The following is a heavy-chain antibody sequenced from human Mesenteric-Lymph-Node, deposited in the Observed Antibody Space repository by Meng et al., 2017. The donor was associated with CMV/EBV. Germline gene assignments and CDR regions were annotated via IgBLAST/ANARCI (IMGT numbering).Heavy chain of an antibody. Sequence: SGFTFSSYAMSWVRQAPGKGLEWLSVISGSGVSTYYADSVKGRFTISRDNSKNTLNLQMNSLRAEDTALYYCAKASLADIVATSLDYWGQGTLVTVSS. CDR1: GFTFSSYA. CDR3: AKASLADIVATSLDY. V-gene: IGHV3-23*01. D-gene: IGHD5-12*01. J-gene: IGHJ4*02. CDR2: ISGSGVST.